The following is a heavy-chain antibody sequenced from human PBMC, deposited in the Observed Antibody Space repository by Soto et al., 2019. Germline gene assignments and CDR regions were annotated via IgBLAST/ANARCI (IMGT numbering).Heavy chain of an antibody. CDR3: AIGRAAAGSSPWRY. CDR1: GGSFSGYY. Sequence: QVQLQQWGAGLLKPSETLSLTCAVYGGSFSGYYWSWIRQPPGKGLEWIGEINHSESTNYNPSLKSRVTITVDTSKNHFSLKLSSVTAADTAVYYCAIGRAAAGSSPWRYWGQGTLVTVSS. D-gene: IGHD6-13*01. J-gene: IGHJ4*02. CDR2: INHSEST. V-gene: IGHV4-34*01.